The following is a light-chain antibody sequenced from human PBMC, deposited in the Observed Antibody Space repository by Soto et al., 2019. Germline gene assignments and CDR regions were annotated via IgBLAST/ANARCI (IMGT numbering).Light chain of an antibody. CDR1: HSVSSNY. Sequence: ENVLTQFPGTLSLSPGERATLSCRASHSVSSNYLAWYQQKPGQAPRLLIYVASSRAAGIPDRFRGSGSGTAFTLTISRLEPEDLAVYYCQHFGSSPPWPFGQGTKVEMK. V-gene: IGKV3-20*01. J-gene: IGKJ1*01. CDR2: VAS. CDR3: QHFGSSPPWP.